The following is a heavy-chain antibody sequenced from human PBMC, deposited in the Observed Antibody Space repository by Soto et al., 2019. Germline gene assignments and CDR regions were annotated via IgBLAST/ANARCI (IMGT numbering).Heavy chain of an antibody. Sequence: GASVKVSCKASGGTFSSYAISWVRQAPGQGLEWMGGIIPIFGTANYAQKFQGRVTITADESTSTAYMELSSLRSEDTAVYYCARGSYCTNGVCYNYYYYGMDVWGQGTTVTVSS. CDR3: ARGSYCTNGVCYNYYYYGMDV. CDR2: IIPIFGTA. J-gene: IGHJ6*02. V-gene: IGHV1-69*13. D-gene: IGHD2-8*01. CDR1: GGTFSSYA.